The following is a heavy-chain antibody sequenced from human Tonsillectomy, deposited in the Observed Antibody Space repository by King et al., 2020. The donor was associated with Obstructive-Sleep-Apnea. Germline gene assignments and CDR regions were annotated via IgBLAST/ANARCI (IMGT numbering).Heavy chain of an antibody. CDR1: GFPFGDYA. D-gene: IGHD6-19*01. J-gene: IGHJ4*02. CDR3: TRNEGQWLVRELDY. CDR2: IRSKAYGGTT. V-gene: IGHV3-49*03. Sequence: VQLVESGGGLVQPGRSLRLSCTASGFPFGDYAMSWFRQAPGKGLEWVGFIRSKAYGGTTEYAASVKGRFTISRDASKSIAYLQMNSLKTEDTAVYYCTRNEGQWLVRELDYWGQGTLVTVSS.